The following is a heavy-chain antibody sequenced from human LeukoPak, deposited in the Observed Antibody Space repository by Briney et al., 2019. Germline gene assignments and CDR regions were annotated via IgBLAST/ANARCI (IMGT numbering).Heavy chain of an antibody. D-gene: IGHD5-18*01. Sequence: PSETLSLTCTVSGGSISSYYWSWIRQPPGKGLEWIGYIYYSGSTNYNPSLKSRVTISVDTSKNQFSLKLSSVTAADTAVYYCTTVKHTALDYWGQGTLVTVSS. CDR1: GGSISSYY. CDR3: TTVKHTALDY. CDR2: IYYSGST. J-gene: IGHJ4*02. V-gene: IGHV4-59*01.